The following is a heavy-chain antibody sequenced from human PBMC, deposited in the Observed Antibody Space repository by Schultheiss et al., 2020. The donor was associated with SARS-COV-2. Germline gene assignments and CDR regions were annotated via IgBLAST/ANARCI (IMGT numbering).Heavy chain of an antibody. J-gene: IGHJ4*02. D-gene: IGHD3-10*01. CDR1: GGSFSGYY. CDR2: VYYSGNT. CDR3: AREDMGPGKAQVDY. V-gene: IGHV4-34*09. Sequence: SETLSLTCAVYGGSFSGYYWSWIRQLPGKGLEWIGCVYYSGNTNYNPSLKSRLTISVDTSKNQFSLKLSSVTAADSAVYYCAREDMGPGKAQVDYWGQGTLVTVSS.